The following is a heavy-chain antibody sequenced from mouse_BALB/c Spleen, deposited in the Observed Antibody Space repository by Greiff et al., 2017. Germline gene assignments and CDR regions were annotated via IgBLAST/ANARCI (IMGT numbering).Heavy chain of an antibody. CDR2: INSNGGST. J-gene: IGHJ3*01. CDR1: GFTFSSYG. V-gene: IGHV5-6-3*01. Sequence: EVKVVESGGGLVQPGGSLKLSCAASGFTFSSYGMSWVRQTPDKRLELVATINSNGGSTYYPDSVKGRFTISRDNAKNTLYLQMSSLKSEDTAMYYCARDGGDYDYDVPYWGQGTLVTVSA. D-gene: IGHD2-4*01. CDR3: ARDGGDYDYDVPY.